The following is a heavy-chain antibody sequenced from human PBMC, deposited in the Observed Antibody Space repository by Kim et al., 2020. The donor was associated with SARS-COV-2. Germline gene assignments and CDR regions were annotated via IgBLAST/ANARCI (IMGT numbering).Heavy chain of an antibody. J-gene: IGHJ4*02. Sequence: ASVKVSCKASGYTFTSYAMNWVRQAPGQGLDWMGWINTNTGNPTYAQGFTGRFVFSLDTSVSTAYLQISSLKAEDTAVYYCAAQDLWFRELLPFDYWGQGTLVTVSS. CDR1: GYTFTSYA. CDR2: INTNTGNP. D-gene: IGHD3-10*01. V-gene: IGHV7-4-1*02. CDR3: AAQDLWFRELLPFDY.